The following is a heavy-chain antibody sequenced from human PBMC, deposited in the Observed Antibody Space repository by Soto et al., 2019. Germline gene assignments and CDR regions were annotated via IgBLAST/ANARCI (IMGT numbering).Heavy chain of an antibody. CDR2: TYYRSKWYN. CDR1: GDRVSSNRAA. Sequence: SQTLPLTYDISGDRVSSNRAAWNWIRQSPSRGLEWLGRTYYRSKWYNDYAVSVKSRITINPDTSKNQFSLQLNSVTPEDTAVYYCARDLIAAAGTARLSFDYWGERPLVTVYS. CDR3: ARDLIAAAGTARLSFDY. J-gene: IGHJ4*02. D-gene: IGHD6-13*01. V-gene: IGHV6-1*01.